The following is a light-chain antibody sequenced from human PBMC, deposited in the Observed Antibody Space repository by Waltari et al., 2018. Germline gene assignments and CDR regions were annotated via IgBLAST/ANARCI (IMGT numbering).Light chain of an antibody. J-gene: IGLJ2*01. V-gene: IGLV2-8*01. CDR3: SSFAGSSQML. CDR2: EVS. CDR1: SSHVGGFDY. Sequence: QSALTQPPSASGSPGPSVTLSCTGTSSHVGGFDYVSWYQQHPGKVPRLMIYEVSKRPSGVPDRFSGSKSGNTASLTVSGLQVEDEADYYCSSFAGSSQMLFGGGTKLTVL.